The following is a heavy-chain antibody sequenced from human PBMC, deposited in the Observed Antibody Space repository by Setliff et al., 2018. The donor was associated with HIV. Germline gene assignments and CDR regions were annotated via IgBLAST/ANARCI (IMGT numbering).Heavy chain of an antibody. J-gene: IGHJ6*02. D-gene: IGHD3-9*01. Sequence: GGSLRLSCAVSGFTVSSNHMNWVRQAPGKGLEWVASISSSGAHIFSADSLKGRFSISRDNGRNSLYLQMNSLRAEDTAVYYCARGARLQYFDWPSYALDVWGQGTTVTVSS. CDR2: ISSSGAHI. V-gene: IGHV3-21*06. CDR1: GFTVSSNH. CDR3: ARGARLQYFDWPSYALDV.